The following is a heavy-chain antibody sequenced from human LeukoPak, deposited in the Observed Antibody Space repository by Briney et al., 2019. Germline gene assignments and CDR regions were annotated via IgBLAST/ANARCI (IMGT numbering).Heavy chain of an antibody. CDR1: GFTFSSYG. Sequence: GGSLRLSCVASGFTFSSYGMHWVRQAPGKGLEWVAVISYDGSNKYYADSLKGRFTISRDNSKNTLYLQMNSLRAEDTAVYYCARVNRGDAFDIWGQGTLVTVSS. V-gene: IGHV3-30*03. CDR2: ISYDGSNK. CDR3: ARVNRGDAFDI. J-gene: IGHJ3*02. D-gene: IGHD3-16*02.